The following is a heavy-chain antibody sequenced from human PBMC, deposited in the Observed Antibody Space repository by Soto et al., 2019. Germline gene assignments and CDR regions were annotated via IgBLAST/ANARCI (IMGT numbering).Heavy chain of an antibody. J-gene: IGHJ4*02. CDR3: AKDNEYDILTGYFDY. V-gene: IGHV3-9*01. CDR2: ISCNXGSI. CDR1: GFTFDDYD. Sequence: SXXLSCAASGFTFDDYDMHWVRQAPGKGLXWVSGISCNXGSIGXEDSVKGRLTXXRDTAKNPLYLQLNSMRAEDKDLYYCAKDNEYDILTGYFDYWGQGTLVTVYS. D-gene: IGHD3-9*01.